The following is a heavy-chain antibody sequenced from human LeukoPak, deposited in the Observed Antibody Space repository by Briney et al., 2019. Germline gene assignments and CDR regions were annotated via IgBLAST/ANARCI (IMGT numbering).Heavy chain of an antibody. J-gene: IGHJ3*02. Sequence: ASVKVSCKASGYTFTGYYMHWVRQAPGQGLEWMGWMNPNSGNTGYAQKFQGRVTMTRNTSISTAYMELSSLRSEDTAVYYCARVRYYYDSSGYRASRAFDIWGQGTMVTVSS. D-gene: IGHD3-22*01. CDR2: MNPNSGNT. CDR1: GYTFTGYY. V-gene: IGHV1-8*02. CDR3: ARVRYYYDSSGYRASRAFDI.